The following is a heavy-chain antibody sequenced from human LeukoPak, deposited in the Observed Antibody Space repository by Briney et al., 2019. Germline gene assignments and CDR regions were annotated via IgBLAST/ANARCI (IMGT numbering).Heavy chain of an antibody. J-gene: IGHJ5*02. D-gene: IGHD6-6*01. Sequence: ASVKVSCKASGYTFTGYYMHWVRQAPGQGLEWMGWINPNSGGTNYAQKFQGRVTMTRDTSTSTAYMELSRLRSDDTAVYYCARGARFEQLVRDLDPWGEGTLVTVSS. CDR2: INPNSGGT. V-gene: IGHV1-2*02. CDR3: ARGARFEQLVRDLDP. CDR1: GYTFTGYY.